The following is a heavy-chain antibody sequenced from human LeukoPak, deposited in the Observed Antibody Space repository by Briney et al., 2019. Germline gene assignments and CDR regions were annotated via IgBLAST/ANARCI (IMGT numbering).Heavy chain of an antibody. CDR2: ISWNSGSI. Sequence: GGSLRLSCAASGFIFSNYAMSWVRQAPGKGLEWVSGISWNSGSIGYADSVKGRFTISRDNAKNSLYLQMNSLRAEDTALYYCAKDMRDFLDHYGMDVWGQGTTVTVSS. CDR1: GFIFSNYA. D-gene: IGHD2/OR15-2a*01. J-gene: IGHJ6*02. V-gene: IGHV3-9*01. CDR3: AKDMRDFLDHYGMDV.